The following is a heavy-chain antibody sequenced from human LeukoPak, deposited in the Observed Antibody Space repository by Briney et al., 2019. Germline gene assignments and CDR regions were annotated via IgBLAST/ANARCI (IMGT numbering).Heavy chain of an antibody. CDR2: INHSGST. D-gene: IGHD3-9*01. J-gene: IGHJ3*02. V-gene: IGHV4-34*01. Sequence: SETLSLTCAVYGGSFSGYYWSWIRQPPGKGLEWVGEINHSGSTNYNPSLKSRFTISVDTSKNQFSLKLSSVTAADTAVYYCARGLRNRRIAFDIWGQGTMVTASS. CDR1: GGSFSGYY. CDR3: ARGLRNRRIAFDI.